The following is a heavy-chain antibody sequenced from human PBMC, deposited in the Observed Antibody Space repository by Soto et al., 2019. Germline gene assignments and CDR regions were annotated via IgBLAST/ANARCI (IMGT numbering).Heavy chain of an antibody. V-gene: IGHV3-21*01. CDR1: GFTFSSYS. CDR2: ISSSSSYI. Sequence: EVQLVESGGGLVKPGGSLRLSCAASGFTFSSYSMNWVRQAPGKGLEWVSSISSSSSYIYYADSVKGRFTISRDNAKNSLYLQMNRLRAEDTAVYYCAREVVAAARDAFDIWGQGTMVTVSS. J-gene: IGHJ3*02. CDR3: AREVVAAARDAFDI. D-gene: IGHD2-15*01.